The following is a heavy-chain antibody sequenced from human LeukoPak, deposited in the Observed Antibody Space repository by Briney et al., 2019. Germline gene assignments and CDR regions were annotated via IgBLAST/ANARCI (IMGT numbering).Heavy chain of an antibody. Sequence: GASVKVSXKASGGTFSSYTISWVRQAPGQGLEWMGRVIPILGIANYAQKFQGRVTITADKSTSTAYMELSSLRSEDTAVYYCARNPVGATREGYFDYWGQGTLVTVSS. CDR2: VIPILGIA. D-gene: IGHD1-26*01. CDR3: ARNPVGATREGYFDY. CDR1: GGTFSSYT. J-gene: IGHJ4*02. V-gene: IGHV1-69*02.